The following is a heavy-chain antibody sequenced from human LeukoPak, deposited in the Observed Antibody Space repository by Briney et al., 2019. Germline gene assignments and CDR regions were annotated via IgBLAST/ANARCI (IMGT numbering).Heavy chain of an antibody. D-gene: IGHD3-9*01. J-gene: IGHJ4*02. CDR3: ARTYYDILTGYSFGY. CDR2: ISAYNGNT. V-gene: IGHV1-18*01. CDR1: GGTFSSYA. Sequence: ASVKVSCKASGGTFSSYAISWVRQAPGQGLEWMGWISAYNGNTNYAQKLQGRVTMTTDTSTSTAYMELRSLRSDDTAVYYCARTYYDILTGYSFGYWGQGTLVTVSS.